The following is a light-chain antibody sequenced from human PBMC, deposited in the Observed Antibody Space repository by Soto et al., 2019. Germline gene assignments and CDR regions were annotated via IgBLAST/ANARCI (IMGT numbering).Light chain of an antibody. J-gene: IGLJ1*01. V-gene: IGLV2-8*01. Sequence: QSALTQPPSASGSPGQSVTISCTGTSSDVGGYNYVSWYQQHPGKAPKLMIYEVSKRPSGVPDRFSGSKSGNTASLTVSGLQDEDEADYYCCSYVGATTYVFGSGTKLTVL. CDR2: EVS. CDR3: CSYVGATTYV. CDR1: SSDVGGYNY.